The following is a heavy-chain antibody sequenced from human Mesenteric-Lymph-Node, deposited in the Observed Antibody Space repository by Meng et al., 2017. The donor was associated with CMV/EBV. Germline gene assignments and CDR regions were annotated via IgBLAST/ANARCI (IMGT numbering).Heavy chain of an antibody. CDR3: ARDLIRTYAFDI. Sequence: GGSLRLSCAASGFTFSSYAMHWVRQAPGKGLEWVAVISYDGSNKYYADSVKGRFTISRDNSKNTLYLQMNSLRAEDTALYYCARDLIRTYAFDIWGQGTMVTVSS. CDR1: GFTFSSYA. CDR2: ISYDGSNK. V-gene: IGHV3-30*04. J-gene: IGHJ3*02. D-gene: IGHD2-21*01.